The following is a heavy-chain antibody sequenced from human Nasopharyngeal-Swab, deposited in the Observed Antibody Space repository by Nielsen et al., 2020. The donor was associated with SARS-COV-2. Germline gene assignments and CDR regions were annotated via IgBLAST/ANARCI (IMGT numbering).Heavy chain of an antibody. CDR3: ARDYIVAHYYYGMDV. D-gene: IGHD3-16*02. CDR2: ISGSGGST. J-gene: IGHJ6*02. V-gene: IGHV3-23*01. CDR1: GFTFSSYA. Sequence: GESLKISCAASGFTFSSYAMSWVRQAPGKGLEWVSTISGSGGSTYYADSVKGRFTISRDNAKNSLYLQMNSLRAEDTAVYYCARDYIVAHYYYGMDVWGQGTTVTVSS.